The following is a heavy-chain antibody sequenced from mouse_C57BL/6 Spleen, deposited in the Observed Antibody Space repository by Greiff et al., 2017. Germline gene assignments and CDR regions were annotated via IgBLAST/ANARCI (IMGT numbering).Heavy chain of an antibody. V-gene: IGHV1-7*01. D-gene: IGHD1-1*01. CDR3: AIITAVVFDY. Sequence: VQLQQSGAELAKPGASVKLSCKASGYTFTSYWMHWVKQRPGQGLEWIGYINPSSGYTKYNQKFKDKATLTADKSSSPAYMQLSSLTSADSAVYYCAIITAVVFDYWGQGTTLTVSS. J-gene: IGHJ2*01. CDR1: GYTFTSYW. CDR2: INPSSGYT.